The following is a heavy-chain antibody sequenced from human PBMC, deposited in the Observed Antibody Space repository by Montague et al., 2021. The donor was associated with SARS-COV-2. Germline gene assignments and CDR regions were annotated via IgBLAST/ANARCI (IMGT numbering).Heavy chain of an antibody. Sequence: SLRLSCAASGFTFGDYAMHWVRQAPGKGLEWVSGISWNSGSIGYXXSLKGRFTISRDNAKNSLYLQMNSLRAEDTALYYCAKGDIAYYYYGMDVWGQGTTVTVSS. CDR1: GFTFGDYA. CDR2: ISWNSGSI. D-gene: IGHD2-15*01. CDR3: AKGDIAYYYYGMDV. V-gene: IGHV3-9*01. J-gene: IGHJ6*02.